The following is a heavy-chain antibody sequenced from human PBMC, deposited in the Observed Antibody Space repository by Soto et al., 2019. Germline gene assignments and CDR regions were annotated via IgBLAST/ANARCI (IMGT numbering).Heavy chain of an antibody. Sequence: QIQLVQSGAEVKKPESSVKVSCKAPGGTFSTYAISWVRQAPGQGLEWMGGIIPMFGRANYAQRFQDRVTXTXXESTNTVYMELSSLRSEDTAVYFCASGIQLWLRRINNGYSGWGQGTLVTVSS. J-gene: IGHJ4*02. D-gene: IGHD5-18*01. CDR2: IIPMFGRA. CDR1: GGTFSTYA. CDR3: ASGIQLWLRRINNGYSG. V-gene: IGHV1-69*05.